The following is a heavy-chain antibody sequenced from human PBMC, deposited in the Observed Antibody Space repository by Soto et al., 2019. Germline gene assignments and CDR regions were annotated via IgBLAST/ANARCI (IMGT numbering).Heavy chain of an antibody. D-gene: IGHD5-12*01. J-gene: IGHJ4*01. CDR3: AINEGTDGYKFAY. V-gene: IGHV1-69*01. Sequence: QVQLVQSGAEVKKPGSSVKVSCKASGVTFSTYDICWVRQAPGQGLEWMGGIIPLFGTANYAQKFQGRVTIIAVESTRTAYMELRRLRSEDTAVYYCAINEGTDGYKFAYWGQGTLVTVSS. CDR2: IIPLFGTA. CDR1: GVTFSTYD.